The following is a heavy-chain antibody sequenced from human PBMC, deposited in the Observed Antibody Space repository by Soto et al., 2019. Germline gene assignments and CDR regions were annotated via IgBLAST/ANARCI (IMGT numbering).Heavy chain of an antibody. CDR2: ISYDGSNK. CDR1: GFTFSSYA. D-gene: IGHD1-26*01. CDR3: ASSGSYYSYFDY. J-gene: IGHJ4*02. V-gene: IGHV3-30-3*01. Sequence: GSLRLSCAASGFTFSSYAMHWVRQAPGKGLEWVAVISYDGSNKYYADSVKGRFTISRDNSKNTLYLQMNSLRAEDTAVYYCASSGSYYSYFDYWGQGTPVTVSS.